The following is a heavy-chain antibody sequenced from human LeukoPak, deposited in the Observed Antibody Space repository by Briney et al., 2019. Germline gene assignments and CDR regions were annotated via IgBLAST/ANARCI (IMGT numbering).Heavy chain of an antibody. CDR3: ARVSSSWYNDY. CDR2: IYHSGNT. CDR1: GGSLSINNW. Sequence: SETLSLTCAVYGGSLSINNWWSWIRQPPGKGLEWIGEIYHSGNTNYNPSLKSRVTISVDKYKNQSSLKLSSVTAADTAVYYCARVSSSWYNDYWGEGTLVTVSS. D-gene: IGHD6-13*01. J-gene: IGHJ4*02. V-gene: IGHV4-4*02.